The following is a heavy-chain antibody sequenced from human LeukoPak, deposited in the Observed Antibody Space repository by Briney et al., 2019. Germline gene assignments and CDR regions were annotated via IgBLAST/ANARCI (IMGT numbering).Heavy chain of an antibody. CDR2: ISAYNGNT. CDR3: ARVRYYSGYDESVSPHFDY. J-gene: IGHJ4*02. CDR1: GYTFTSYG. D-gene: IGHD5-12*01. Sequence: GASVKVSCKASGYTFTSYGISWVRQAPGQGLEWMGWISAYNGNTNYAQKLQGRVTMTTDTSTSTAYMELRSLRSDDTAVYYCARVRYYSGYDESVSPHFDYWGQGTLVTASS. V-gene: IGHV1-18*01.